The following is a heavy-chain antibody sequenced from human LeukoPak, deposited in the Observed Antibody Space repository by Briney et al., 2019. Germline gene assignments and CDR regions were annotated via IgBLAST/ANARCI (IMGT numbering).Heavy chain of an antibody. D-gene: IGHD4/OR15-4a*01. CDR1: GFTVSSNY. J-gene: IGHJ4*02. CDR3: ARRAGAYSHPYDY. CDR2: IYSDNT. Sequence: GGSLRLSCAASGFTVSSNYMNWVRQAPGKGLEWVSFIYSDNTHYSDSVKGRFTISRDNSKNTLYLQMNSLRAEDTAVYYCARRAGAYSHPYDYWGQGTLVTVSS. V-gene: IGHV3-53*01.